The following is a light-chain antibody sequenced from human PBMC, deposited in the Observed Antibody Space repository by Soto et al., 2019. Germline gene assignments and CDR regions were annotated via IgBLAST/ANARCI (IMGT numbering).Light chain of an antibody. V-gene: IGKV3-20*01. CDR2: GAS. CDR1: QSVSSSY. Sequence: EIVLTQSPGTLSLSPGERATLHCRASQSVSSSYLAWYQQKPGQAPRLLIYGASTRATGIPDRFSGSGSGTDFTLTISRLEPEDFAVYYCQQYGSSGTFGGGTKVDI. CDR3: QQYGSSGT. J-gene: IGKJ4*01.